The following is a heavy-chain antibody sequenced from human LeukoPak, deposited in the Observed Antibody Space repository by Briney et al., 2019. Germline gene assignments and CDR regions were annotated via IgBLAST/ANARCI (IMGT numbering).Heavy chain of an antibody. J-gene: IGHJ4*02. Sequence: ASVKVSCEASGYTFTSYDINWVRQATGQGLEWMGWMNPNSGNTGYAQKFQGRVTMTRNTSISTAYMELSSLRSEDTAVYYCARALGSSWSGAFDYWGQGTLVTVSS. CDR3: ARALGSSWSGAFDY. CDR1: GYTFTSYD. V-gene: IGHV1-8*01. CDR2: MNPNSGNT. D-gene: IGHD6-13*01.